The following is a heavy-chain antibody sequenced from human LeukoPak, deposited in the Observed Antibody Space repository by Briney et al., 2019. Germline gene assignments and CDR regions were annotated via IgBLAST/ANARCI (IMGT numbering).Heavy chain of an antibody. J-gene: IGHJ4*02. V-gene: IGHV3-64*01. Sequence: GGSLRLSCAASGFTLSSYAMHWVRQAPGKGLEYVSAISSNGGSTYYANSVKDRFTISRDNSKNTLYLQMGSLRAEDMAVYYCARDARSGSGSYYLWFDYWGQGTLVTVSS. CDR3: ARDARSGSGSYYLWFDY. CDR2: ISSNGGST. CDR1: GFTLSSYA. D-gene: IGHD1-26*01.